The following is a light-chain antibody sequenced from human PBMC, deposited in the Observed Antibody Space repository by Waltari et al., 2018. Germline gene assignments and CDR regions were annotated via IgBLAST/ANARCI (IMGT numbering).Light chain of an antibody. CDR3: QQYGDRPPIT. J-gene: IGKJ5*01. CDR2: GTS. V-gene: IGKV3-15*01. Sequence: EVVMTQSPATLSVSPGERATLSCRASQIVSTDLAWYQQRPGQGPRLLIYGTSTRATGVPARFSGSGSGTEVTLTISSLQSEDFAVYYCQQYGDRPPITFGQGTRLDIK. CDR1: QIVSTD.